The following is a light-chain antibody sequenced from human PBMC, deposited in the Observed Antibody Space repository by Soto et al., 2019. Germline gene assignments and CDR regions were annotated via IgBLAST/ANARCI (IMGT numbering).Light chain of an antibody. V-gene: IGKV3-20*01. CDR3: QLYGGSHMFS. Sequence: ENVLTQSPGTLSLSPGEGGTLSCRASQSISSSYLAWYQQKPGQSPRLLIYAASSRATGIPDRFSGSGSGTDFTLTISRLEPEDFAVYYCQLYGGSHMFSFGQGTKLEIK. J-gene: IGKJ2*01. CDR1: QSISSSY. CDR2: AAS.